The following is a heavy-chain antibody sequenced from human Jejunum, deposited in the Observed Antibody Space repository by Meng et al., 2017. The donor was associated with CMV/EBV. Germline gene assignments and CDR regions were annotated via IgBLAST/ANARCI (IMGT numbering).Heavy chain of an antibody. J-gene: IGHJ4*02. CDR3: ARDTAGDY. CDR1: GFTFDSYW. V-gene: IGHV3-7*01. D-gene: IGHD5-18*01. CDR2: IKQDGGEK. Sequence: SCATSGFTFDSYWVSWVRQAPGEGLEWGANIKQDGGEKYCVDSVRGRFTISRDNAKNSLYLQMNSLRAEDTAVYYCARDTAGDYWGQGTLVTVSS.